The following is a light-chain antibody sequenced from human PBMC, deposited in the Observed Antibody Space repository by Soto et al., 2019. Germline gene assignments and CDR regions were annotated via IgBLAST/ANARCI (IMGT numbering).Light chain of an antibody. CDR2: GAS. J-gene: IGKJ3*01. V-gene: IGKV3-20*01. CDR3: QQFGTSPS. Sequence: EIVLTQSPGTLSLSPGERATLSCRASQSVSSSYLAWYRQRPGQAPRLLIYGASIRATGIPDRFRGSGSGTDFTLTISRLEPEDFAVYYCQQFGTSPSFGPGTTVDI. CDR1: QSVSSSY.